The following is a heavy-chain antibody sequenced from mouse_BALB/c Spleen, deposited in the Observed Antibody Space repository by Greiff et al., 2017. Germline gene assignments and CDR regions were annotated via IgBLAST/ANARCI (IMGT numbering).Heavy chain of an antibody. CDR1: GFTFNTYA. Sequence: EVQRVESGGGLVQPKGSLKLSCAASGFTFNTYAMNWVRQAPGKGLEWVARIRSKSNNYATYYADSVKDRFTISRDDSQSMLYLQMNNLKTEDTAMYYCVRHEGYYGRYYAMDYWGQGTSVTVSS. J-gene: IGHJ4*01. CDR3: VRHEGYYGRYYAMDY. V-gene: IGHV10-1*02. CDR2: IRSKSNNYAT. D-gene: IGHD2-3*01.